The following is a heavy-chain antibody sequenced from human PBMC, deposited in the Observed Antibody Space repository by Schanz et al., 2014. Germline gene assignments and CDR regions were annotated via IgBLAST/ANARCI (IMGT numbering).Heavy chain of an antibody. Sequence: QVQLVQSGPEVKKPGSSMKVSCKASGGTFNSYTINWVRQAPGQGLEWMGRIIPIFGIANYAQKFQGRVTITADRSTNTACMELSSLRSEDTAVYFCARVYGDSPSDFWGQGTLVTVSS. D-gene: IGHD4-17*01. CDR1: GGTFNSYT. CDR2: IIPIFGIA. CDR3: ARVYGDSPSDF. V-gene: IGHV1-69*02. J-gene: IGHJ4*02.